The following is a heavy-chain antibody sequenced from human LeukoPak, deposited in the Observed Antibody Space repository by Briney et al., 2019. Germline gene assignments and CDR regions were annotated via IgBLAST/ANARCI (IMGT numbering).Heavy chain of an antibody. D-gene: IGHD1-26*01. Sequence: GGSLRLSCAASGFNFTSYSMHWVRQAPGKGLVWVSRINNDGSSTTYADSVKGRFTISRDNAKNTLYLQMNSLGAEDTAVYYCARGGAVGTTTVAFDIWGQGTMVTVSS. J-gene: IGHJ3*02. V-gene: IGHV3-74*01. CDR1: GFNFTSYS. CDR3: ARGGAVGTTTVAFDI. CDR2: INNDGSST.